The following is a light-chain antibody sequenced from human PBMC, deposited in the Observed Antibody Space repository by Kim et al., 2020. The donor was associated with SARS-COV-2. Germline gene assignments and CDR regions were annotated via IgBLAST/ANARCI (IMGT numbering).Light chain of an antibody. Sequence: PGQTARITCSGDALPKQHAYWYQKKSGQAPVLIIYKDTERPSGIAERFSGSSSGTTVTLTITGVQAEDEAEYYCLSADGGGSYRVFGGGTQLTVL. CDR3: LSADGGGSYRV. J-gene: IGLJ3*02. CDR1: ALPKQH. V-gene: IGLV3-25*03. CDR2: KDT.